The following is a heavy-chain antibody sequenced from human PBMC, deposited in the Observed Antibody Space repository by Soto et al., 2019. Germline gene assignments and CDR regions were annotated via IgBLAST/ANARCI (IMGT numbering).Heavy chain of an antibody. V-gene: IGHV4-30-2*01. CDR2: IYHSGST. Sequence: SETLYLTCAVSGGSISSGGYSGSWIRQPPGKGLEWIGYIYHSGSTYYNPSLKSRVTISVDRSKNQFSLKLSSVTAADTAVYYCARVRDLDAFDIWGQGTMVTVSS. J-gene: IGHJ3*02. CDR1: GGSISSGGYS. CDR3: ARVRDLDAFDI. D-gene: IGHD2-21*02.